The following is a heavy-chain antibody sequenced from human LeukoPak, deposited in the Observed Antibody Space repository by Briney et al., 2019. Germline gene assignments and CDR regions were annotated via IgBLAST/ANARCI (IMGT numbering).Heavy chain of an antibody. Sequence: GGSLRLSCAASGFTFRNYAMSWVRQAPGKGLEWVSTISGSGGSTYQPESVKGRFTISRDNSKNTLYLQMNSLRAEDTAVYYCARRIQASFDYWGQGTLVTVSS. CDR3: ARRIQASFDY. J-gene: IGHJ4*02. D-gene: IGHD5-18*01. CDR1: GFTFRNYA. CDR2: ISGSGGST. V-gene: IGHV3-23*01.